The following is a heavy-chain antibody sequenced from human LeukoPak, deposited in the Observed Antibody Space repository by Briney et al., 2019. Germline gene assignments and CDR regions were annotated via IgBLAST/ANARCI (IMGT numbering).Heavy chain of an antibody. CDR3: ARVTGYMIEDYFDY. CDR1: GGSISSSSYY. V-gene: IGHV4-39*07. J-gene: IGHJ4*02. Sequence: SETLSLTCTVSGGSISSSSYYWGWIRQPPGKGLEWIGSIYYSGSNYYNPSLKSRVTISVDTSKNQFSLKLSSVTAADTAVYYCARVTGYMIEDYFDYWGQGTLVTVSS. D-gene: IGHD3-22*01. CDR2: IYYSGSN.